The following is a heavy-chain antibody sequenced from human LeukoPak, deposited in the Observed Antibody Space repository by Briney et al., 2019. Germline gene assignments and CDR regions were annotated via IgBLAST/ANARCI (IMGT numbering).Heavy chain of an antibody. CDR2: IDTVGNT. CDR1: GFTFSAYD. CDR3: IRISTGHHEYGMDV. V-gene: IGHV3-13*01. J-gene: IGHJ6*02. D-gene: IGHD2-8*02. Sequence: PGGSLRLACAASGFTFSAYDMHWVRQATGKGLSWVSAIDTVGNTYYAGSVQGRFTISRDNAWNSLYLQMNSLRDGDTAVYYCIRISTGHHEYGMDVWGQGTTVTVSS.